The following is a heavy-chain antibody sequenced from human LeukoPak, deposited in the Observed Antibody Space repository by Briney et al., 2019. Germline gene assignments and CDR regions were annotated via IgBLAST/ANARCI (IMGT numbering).Heavy chain of an antibody. J-gene: IGHJ6*02. V-gene: IGHV4-61*01. Sequence: SETLSLTCTVSGGSISTNSYYWSWIRQPPGKGLEWIGYIYYSGSTNYNPSLKSRVTMSVDTSKNQFSLKLSSVTAADTAVYYCARPPLMDVWGQGTTVTVSS. CDR2: IYYSGST. CDR1: GGSISTNSYY. CDR3: ARPPLMDV.